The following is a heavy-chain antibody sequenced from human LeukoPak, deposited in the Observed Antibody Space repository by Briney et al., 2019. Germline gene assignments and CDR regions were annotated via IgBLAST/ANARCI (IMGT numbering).Heavy chain of an antibody. Sequence: SETLSLTCAVYGGSFSGYYWSWIRQPPGKGPEWIGEINHSGSTNYNPSLKSRVTISVDTSKNQFSLKLSSVTAADTAVYYCALIRIVATIIDYWGQGTLVTVSP. CDR1: GGSFSGYY. CDR2: INHSGST. D-gene: IGHD5-12*01. V-gene: IGHV4-34*01. CDR3: ALIRIVATIIDY. J-gene: IGHJ4*02.